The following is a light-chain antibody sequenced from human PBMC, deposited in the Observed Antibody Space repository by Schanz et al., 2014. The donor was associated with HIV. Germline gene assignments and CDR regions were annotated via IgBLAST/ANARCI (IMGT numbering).Light chain of an antibody. V-gene: IGLV2-8*01. CDR1: SSDVGGYKY. CDR2: EVS. J-gene: IGLJ2*01. CDR3: SSYAGSNNLVV. Sequence: QSALTQPPSASGSPGQSVTISCTGTSSDVGGYKYVSWYQQHPGKAPKLLIYEVSKRPLGVPDRFSGSKSGNTASLTVSGLQAEDEADYYCSSYAGSNNLVVFGGGTKLTVL.